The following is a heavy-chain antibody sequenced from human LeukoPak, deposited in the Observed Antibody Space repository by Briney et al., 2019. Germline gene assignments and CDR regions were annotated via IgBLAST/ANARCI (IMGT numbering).Heavy chain of an antibody. CDR1: GYIFSTYR. D-gene: IGHD3-10*01. J-gene: IGHJ1*01. CDR3: ARRRYYGSGDFDL. Sequence: GESLKISCKASGYIFSTYRLAWVRHMPGKGLEWMGVIYPGDSDTTYSPSLQGQATISVDTSLTTVYLQWSSLRPSDTAIYYCARRRYYGSGDFDLWGQGTLVTVSS. V-gene: IGHV5-51*01. CDR2: IYPGDSDT.